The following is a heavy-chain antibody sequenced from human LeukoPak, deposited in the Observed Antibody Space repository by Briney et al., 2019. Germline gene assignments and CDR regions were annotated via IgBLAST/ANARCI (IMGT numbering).Heavy chain of an antibody. Sequence: SETLSLTCTVSGGSISSYYWSWIRQPPGKGLEWIGYIYYSGSTNYNPSLKSRVTISVDTSKNQFSLKLSSVAAADTAVYYCARGLVVPPRFDYWGQGTLVTVSS. J-gene: IGHJ4*02. CDR2: IYYSGST. CDR1: GGSISSYY. V-gene: IGHV4-59*01. D-gene: IGHD2-15*01. CDR3: ARGLVVPPRFDY.